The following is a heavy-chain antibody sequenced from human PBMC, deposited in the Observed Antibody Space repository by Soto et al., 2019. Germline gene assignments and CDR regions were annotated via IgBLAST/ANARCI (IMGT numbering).Heavy chain of an antibody. CDR3: ARDSDDSTGGYDH. D-gene: IGHD4-4*01. CDR1: GFSFDDYS. CDR2: VNWNGDRT. Sequence: EVRLVQSGGGAERPGGSLRLSCAVSGFSFDDYSMTWVRQAPGKGLERVCGVNWNGDRTDYADSVRGRFTIYRDNAKNVLFLEMNSLRGEDTALYYCARDSDDSTGGYDHWGQGTLVSVSS. J-gene: IGHJ1*01. V-gene: IGHV3-20*04.